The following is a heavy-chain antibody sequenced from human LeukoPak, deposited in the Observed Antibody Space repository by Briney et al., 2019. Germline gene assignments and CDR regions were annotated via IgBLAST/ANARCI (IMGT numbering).Heavy chain of an antibody. Sequence: GGSLRLSCAASGFTFSSYAMSWVRQAPGKGLEWVSAISGSGGSTYYADSVKGRFTTSRDNSKNTLYLQMNSLRAEDTAVYYCAKVPIVGATIYYFDYWGQGTLVTVSS. D-gene: IGHD1-26*01. J-gene: IGHJ4*02. V-gene: IGHV3-23*01. CDR3: AKVPIVGATIYYFDY. CDR1: GFTFSSYA. CDR2: ISGSGGST.